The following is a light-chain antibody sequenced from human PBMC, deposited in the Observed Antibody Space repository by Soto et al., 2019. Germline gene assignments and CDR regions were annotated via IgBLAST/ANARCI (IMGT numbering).Light chain of an antibody. V-gene: IGKV1-27*01. CDR2: AAS. CDR3: QKYSSVPV. CDR1: QGIRNY. J-gene: IGKJ3*01. Sequence: DIQMTQSPTSLSASGGDRVTITCRASQGIRNYVAWYQQIPGKAPKLLIYAASTLQSGVPSRFSGSGSGTDFTLTINGLQPVDVATYSCQKYSSVPVFGPGTKVEIK.